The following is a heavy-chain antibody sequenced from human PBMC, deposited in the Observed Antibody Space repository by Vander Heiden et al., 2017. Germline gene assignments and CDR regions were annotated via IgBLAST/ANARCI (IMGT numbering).Heavy chain of an antibody. D-gene: IGHD3-16*02. J-gene: IGHJ4*02. CDR2: IIPIFGTA. CDR1: GGTFSSYA. V-gene: IGHV1-69*06. CDR3: ATQSRLRLGELSSYFDY. Sequence: SGGTFSSYAISWVRQAPGQRLEWMRGIIPIFGTANYAQKFQGRVTLTADKSTSTAYMELSSLRSEATAVYYCATQSRLRLGELSSYFDYWGQGTLVTVSS.